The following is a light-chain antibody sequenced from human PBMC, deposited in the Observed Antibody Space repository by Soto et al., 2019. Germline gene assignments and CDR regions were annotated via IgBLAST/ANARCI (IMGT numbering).Light chain of an antibody. Sequence: IVLTQSPATLSLSPGETATLSCGASQSVSSSYVAWYQHNPGLAPRLLIHDTSSRAIGIPDRLSGSKSGTNFTLTIRRMEPEDVGMYYCQQYGSSPITFGQGTRLDMK. J-gene: IGKJ5*01. CDR1: QSVSSSY. CDR3: QQYGSSPIT. CDR2: DTS. V-gene: IGKV3D-20*01.